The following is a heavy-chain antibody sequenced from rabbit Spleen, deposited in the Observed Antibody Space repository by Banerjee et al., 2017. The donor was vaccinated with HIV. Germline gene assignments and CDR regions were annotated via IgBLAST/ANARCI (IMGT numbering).Heavy chain of an antibody. CDR1: GFSFSDRDV. Sequence: QEQLEESGGGLVQPEGSLTLTCKASGFSFSDRDVMCWVRQAPGKGLEWIGYIDPVFGITYYANWVNGRFSISRENAQNTVFLQMTSLTAADTATYFCARETSSGWGVLSYYFNLWGQGTLVTVS. CDR3: ARETSSGWGVLSYYFNL. V-gene: IGHV1S47*01. J-gene: IGHJ4*01. CDR2: IDPVFGIT. D-gene: IGHD4-1*01.